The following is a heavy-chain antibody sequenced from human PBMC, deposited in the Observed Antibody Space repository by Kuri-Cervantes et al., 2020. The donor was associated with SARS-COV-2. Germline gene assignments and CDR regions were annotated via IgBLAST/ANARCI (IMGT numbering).Heavy chain of an antibody. D-gene: IGHD3-3*01. CDR2: ISYDGNNK. CDR1: HFTFSSYA. J-gene: IGHJ6*03. CDR3: ARQRDYDFWSGYYYMDV. Sequence: GGSLRLSCAASHFTFSSYAFHWVRQAPGQGLEWVAAISYDGNNKYFADSVRGRFTVSRDNSKNTLYLEMDGLRPEDTAVYYCARQRDYDFWSGYYYMDVWGKGTTVTVSS. V-gene: IGHV3-30*04.